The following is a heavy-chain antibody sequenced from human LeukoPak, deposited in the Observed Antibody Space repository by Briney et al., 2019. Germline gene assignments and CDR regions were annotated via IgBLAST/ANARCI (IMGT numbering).Heavy chain of an antibody. D-gene: IGHD3-10*01. Sequence: GGSLRLSCAASGFTFSSYAMHWVRQAPGKGLEWVAVISYDRSNKYCADSVKGRFTISRDNSKNTLYLQMNSLRAEDTAVYYCARVKRSITMVRGVIISPVDYWGQGALVTVSS. J-gene: IGHJ4*02. CDR1: GFTFSSYA. V-gene: IGHV3-30-3*01. CDR3: ARVKRSITMVRGVIISPVDY. CDR2: ISYDRSNK.